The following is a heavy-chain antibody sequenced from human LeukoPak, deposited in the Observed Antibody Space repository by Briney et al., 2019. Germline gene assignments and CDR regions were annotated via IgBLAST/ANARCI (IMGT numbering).Heavy chain of an antibody. CDR3: TTDRHQETFTYYYDSSGYTVDFDY. J-gene: IGHJ4*02. D-gene: IGHD3-22*01. CDR1: GLNFTEAW. Sequence: PGGSLRLSCVTSGLNFTEAWMTWVRQAPGKGLEWVGLIKSKTDGETTDYAAPVKGRFTISRDDSKNTLYLQMNSLKTEDTAVYYCTTDRHQETFTYYYDSSGYTVDFDYWGQGTLVTVSS. CDR2: IKSKTDGETT. V-gene: IGHV3-15*01.